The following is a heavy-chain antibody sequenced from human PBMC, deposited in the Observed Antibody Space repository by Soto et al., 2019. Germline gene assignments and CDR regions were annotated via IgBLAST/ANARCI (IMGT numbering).Heavy chain of an antibody. Sequence: GGSLRLSCAASEFRFSSYGMHWIRQAPGKGLEWVAVISFDGNIIHYADSVKGRFIISRDNSKNTLYLQMHSLSGEDTAVYYCARTFDTITYYFDYWGQGTLVTVSS. CDR3: ARTFDTITYYFDY. J-gene: IGHJ4*02. V-gene: IGHV3-30-3*01. CDR1: EFRFSSYG. CDR2: ISFDGNII. D-gene: IGHD3-9*01.